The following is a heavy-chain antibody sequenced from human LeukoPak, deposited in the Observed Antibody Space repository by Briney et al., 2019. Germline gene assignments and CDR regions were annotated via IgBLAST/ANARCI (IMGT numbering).Heavy chain of an antibody. Sequence: GESLKISCKCSGYSFTSYWIGWVRQMPGKGLEWMGIIYPGDSDTRYSPSFQGQVTISADKSISTAYLQWSSLKASDTAMYYCARQGGYCDYDPPGWFDPWGQGTLVTVSS. V-gene: IGHV5-51*01. CDR3: ARQGGYCDYDPPGWFDP. CDR2: IYPGDSDT. CDR1: GYSFTSYW. J-gene: IGHJ5*02. D-gene: IGHD4-17*01.